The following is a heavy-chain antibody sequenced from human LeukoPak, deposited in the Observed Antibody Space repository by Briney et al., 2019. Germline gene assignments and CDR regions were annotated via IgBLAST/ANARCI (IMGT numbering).Heavy chain of an antibody. Sequence: SETLSLTCTVSGGSISSGSYYWSWIRQPAGKGLEWIGRIYTSGSTNYNHSLKSRVTISVDTSKNQFSLKLSSVTAADTAVYYCARDAGYCSSTSCYTEDAFDIWGQGTMVTVSS. CDR3: ARDAGYCSSTSCYTEDAFDI. V-gene: IGHV4-61*02. CDR1: GGSISSGSYY. D-gene: IGHD2-2*02. J-gene: IGHJ3*02. CDR2: IYTSGST.